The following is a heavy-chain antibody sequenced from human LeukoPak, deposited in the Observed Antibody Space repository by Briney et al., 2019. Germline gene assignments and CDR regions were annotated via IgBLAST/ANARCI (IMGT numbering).Heavy chain of an antibody. J-gene: IGHJ5*02. CDR2: INPNSGGT. CDR1: GYTFTGYY. V-gene: IGHV1-2*02. CDR3: ARQWADCSGGSCYSRWFDP. D-gene: IGHD2-15*01. Sequence: GASVKVSCKASGYTFTGYYMHWVRQAPGQGLEWMGWINPNSGGTNYAQKFQGRVTMTRDTSISTAYMELSRLRSDDTAVYYCARQWADCSGGSCYSRWFDPWGQGTLVTVSS.